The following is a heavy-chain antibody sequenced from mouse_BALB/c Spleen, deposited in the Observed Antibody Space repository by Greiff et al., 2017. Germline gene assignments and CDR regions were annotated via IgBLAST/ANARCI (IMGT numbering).Heavy chain of an antibody. J-gene: IGHJ2*01. CDR2: IDPENGNT. Sequence: VQLQQSGAELVRPGASVKLSCKASGFNFNDYYMHWVKQRPEQGLEWIGWIDPENGNTIYDPKFQGKASITADTSSNTAYLHLSSLTSEDTAVYYCAKGYITTAPDYWGQGTTLTVSA. D-gene: IGHD1-2*01. V-gene: IGHV14-1*02. CDR3: AKGYITTAPDY. CDR1: GFNFNDYY.